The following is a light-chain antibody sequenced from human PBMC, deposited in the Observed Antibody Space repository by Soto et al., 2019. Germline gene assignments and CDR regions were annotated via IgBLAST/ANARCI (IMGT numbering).Light chain of an antibody. V-gene: IGLV1-40*01. CDR2: GNS. CDR1: SSNIGAGYD. CDR3: QSYHSSLSGYV. Sequence: QSVLTQPPSVSGAPGQRVTISCTGSSSNIGAGYDVHWYQQLPGTAPKLLIYGNSNRPSGVPDRFSGSKSGTSASLAITGIQAEDEADYYCQSYHSSLSGYVFGTGTKLTVL. J-gene: IGLJ1*01.